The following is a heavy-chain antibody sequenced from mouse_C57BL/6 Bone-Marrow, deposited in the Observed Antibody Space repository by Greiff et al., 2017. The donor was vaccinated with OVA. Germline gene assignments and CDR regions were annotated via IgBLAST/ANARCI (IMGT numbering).Heavy chain of an antibody. D-gene: IGHD1-1*01. CDR3: TCYYGSSYLDY. J-gene: IGHJ2*01. V-gene: IGHV14-1*01. Sequence: EVKLMESGAELVRPGASVKLSCTASGFNIKDYYMHWVKQRPEQGLEWIGRIDPEDGDTEYAPKFQGKATMTADTSSNTAYLQLSSLTSEDTAVYYCTCYYGSSYLDYWGQGTTLTVSS. CDR1: GFNIKDYY. CDR2: IDPEDGDT.